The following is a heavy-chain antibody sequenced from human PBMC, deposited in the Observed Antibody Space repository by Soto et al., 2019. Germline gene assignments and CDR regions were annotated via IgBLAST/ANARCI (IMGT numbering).Heavy chain of an antibody. CDR3: ASSNIAAAGFYYYGMDV. D-gene: IGHD6-13*01. CDR2: ISTDGSVT. V-gene: IGHV3-74*01. Sequence: GGSLRLSCAASGLTFSSYWMHWVRQAPGKGLVWVSRISTDGSVTTYADSVKGRFTISRDNAKNTLYLQMNSLRTEDTAVYYCASSNIAAAGFYYYGMDVWGRGTTVTVSS. CDR1: GLTFSSYW. J-gene: IGHJ6*02.